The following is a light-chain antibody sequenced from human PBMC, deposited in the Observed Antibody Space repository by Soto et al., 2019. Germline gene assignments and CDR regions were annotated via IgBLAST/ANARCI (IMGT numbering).Light chain of an antibody. CDR2: DAS. J-gene: IGKJ1*01. Sequence: EIVLTQSPATLSLSPGERATLSCRASQSVSSYLAWYHQKPGQAARLLIYDASSRATGIPARFSGSGSGTDFTLTISSLEPEDFAVYYCQQRSNSPPGTLGQGTKVEIK. CDR3: QQRSNSPPGT. CDR1: QSVSSY. V-gene: IGKV3-11*01.